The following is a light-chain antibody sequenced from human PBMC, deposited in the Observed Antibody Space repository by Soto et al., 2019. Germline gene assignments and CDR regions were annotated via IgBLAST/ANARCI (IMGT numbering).Light chain of an antibody. J-gene: IGKJ4*01. CDR3: QQYNISPLT. Sequence: DVQMTQSPSSLSASVGDRVTITCRASQDINSWLAWNQQKPGQAPKSLIYVASSLQTGVPLRFSGSGSGTVFTLTISSLQAEYSATYYSQQYNISPLTFGGGTKVEIK. CDR1: QDINSW. V-gene: IGKV1D-16*01. CDR2: VAS.